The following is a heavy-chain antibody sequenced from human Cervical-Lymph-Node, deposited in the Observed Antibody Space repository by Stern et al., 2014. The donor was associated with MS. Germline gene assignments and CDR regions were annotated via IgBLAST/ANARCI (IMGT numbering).Heavy chain of an antibody. V-gene: IGHV1-3*01. J-gene: IGHJ5*02. CDR1: GYTFTSYA. Sequence: VQLVESGAEVKKPGASVKVSCKASGYTFTSYAMHWVRQAPGQRLEWMGWIHAGHGNTKYSQKFQGRVNITRDTSASTAYMELSSLRSEDTAVYYCARDGGYCSGGSCPVGLNWFDPWGQGTLVTVS. CDR3: ARDGGYCSGGSCPVGLNWFDP. CDR2: IHAGHGNT. D-gene: IGHD2-15*01.